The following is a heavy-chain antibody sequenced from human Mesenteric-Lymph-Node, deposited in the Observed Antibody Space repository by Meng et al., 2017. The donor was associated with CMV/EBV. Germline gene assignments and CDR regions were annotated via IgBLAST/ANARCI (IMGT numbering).Heavy chain of an antibody. CDR1: GGSFSGYY. CDR3: ARDALAPT. J-gene: IGHJ4*02. Sequence: SETLSLTCAVYGGSFSGYYWSWIRQPPGKGLEWIGEINHSGSTNYNPSLKSRVTISVDTSKNQFSLKLSSVTAADTAVYYCARDALAPTWGQGTLVTVSS. V-gene: IGHV4-34*01. D-gene: IGHD1-26*01. CDR2: INHSGST.